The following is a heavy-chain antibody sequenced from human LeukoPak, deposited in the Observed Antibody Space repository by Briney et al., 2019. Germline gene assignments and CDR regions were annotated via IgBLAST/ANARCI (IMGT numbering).Heavy chain of an antibody. Sequence: GRSLRLSCAASGFTFSSYGIHWVRQAPGKGLERVGVISYDGANKYYADSVKGRFTISRDNSKNTLYLQMNGLRAEDTAVYYCAKEHVLKGTADYWGQGTLVTVSS. V-gene: IGHV3-30*18. CDR3: AKEHVLKGTADY. J-gene: IGHJ4*02. CDR1: GFTFSSYG. CDR2: ISYDGANK. D-gene: IGHD1-7*01.